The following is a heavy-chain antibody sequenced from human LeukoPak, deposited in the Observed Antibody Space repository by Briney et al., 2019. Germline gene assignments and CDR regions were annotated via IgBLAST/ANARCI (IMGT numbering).Heavy chain of an antibody. V-gene: IGHV1-2*02. CDR3: ARGGTMVRGVIITTDFDY. CDR2: INPNSGGT. J-gene: IGHJ4*02. D-gene: IGHD3-10*01. Sequence: GASVKVSCKASGYTFTGYYMHWVRQAPGQGLEWMGWINPNSGGTNYAQKFQGRVTMTRDTSISTAYMDLSRLRSDDTAVYYCARGGTMVRGVIITTDFDYWGQGTLVTVSS. CDR1: GYTFTGYY.